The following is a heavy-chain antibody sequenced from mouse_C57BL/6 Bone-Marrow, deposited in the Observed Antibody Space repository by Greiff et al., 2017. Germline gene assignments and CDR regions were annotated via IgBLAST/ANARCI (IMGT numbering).Heavy chain of an antibody. V-gene: IGHV5-6*01. CDR1: GFTFSSYG. J-gene: IGHJ4*01. CDR2: ISSGGSYT. Sequence: EVQLVESGGDLVKPGGSLKLSCAASGFTFSSYGMSWVRQTPDKRLEWVATISSGGSYTYYPDSVKGRFTISGDNAKNTLYLQMSSLKSEDTAMYYCARQTFGYWGQGTSVTVSS. CDR3: ARQTFGY.